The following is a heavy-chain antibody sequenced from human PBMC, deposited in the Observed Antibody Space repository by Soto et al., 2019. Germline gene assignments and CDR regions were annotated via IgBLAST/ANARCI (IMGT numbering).Heavy chain of an antibody. V-gene: IGHV3-23*01. CDR3: ARDLSGPLIHMIVVVITPSLDY. J-gene: IGHJ4*02. CDR2: ISGSGGST. CDR1: GFTFSSYA. Sequence: HPGGSLRLSCAASGFTFSSYAMSWVRQAPGKGLEWVSAISGSGGSTYYADSVKGRFTISRDNSKNTLYLQMNSLRAEDTAVYYCARDLSGPLIHMIVVVITPSLDYWGQGTLVTVSS. D-gene: IGHD3-22*01.